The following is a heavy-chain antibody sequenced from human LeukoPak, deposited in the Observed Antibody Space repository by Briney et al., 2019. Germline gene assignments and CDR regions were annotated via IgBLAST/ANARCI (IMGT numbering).Heavy chain of an antibody. CDR2: INHSGST. D-gene: IGHD5-18*01. Sequence: LKPSETLSLTCAVYGGSFSGYYWSWIRQPPGKGREWIGEINHSGSTNYNPSLKSRVTISVDTSKNQFSLKLSSVTAADTAVYYCARAGYSYGYPPKEAYNWFDPWGQGTLVTVSS. CDR1: GGSFSGYY. V-gene: IGHV4-34*01. CDR3: ARAGYSYGYPPKEAYNWFDP. J-gene: IGHJ5*02.